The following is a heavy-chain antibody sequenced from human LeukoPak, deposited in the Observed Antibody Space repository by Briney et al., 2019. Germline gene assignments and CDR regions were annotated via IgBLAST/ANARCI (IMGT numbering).Heavy chain of an antibody. CDR3: ARGWGFDY. CDR2: IYYSGST. Sequence: SETLSLTCTVSGGSISSYYWSWIRQPPGKGLEWIGYIYYSGSTNYNPSLKSRVTISVDTSKNQFSLQLSSVTPEDTAVYYCARGWGFDYWSQGTLVTVSS. CDR1: GGSISSYY. D-gene: IGHD7-27*01. J-gene: IGHJ4*02. V-gene: IGHV4-59*12.